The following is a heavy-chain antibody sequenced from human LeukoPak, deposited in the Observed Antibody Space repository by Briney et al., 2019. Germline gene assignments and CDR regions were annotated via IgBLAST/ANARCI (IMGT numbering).Heavy chain of an antibody. CDR3: AKDTYSNNWYFDY. CDR2: ISWNSAGI. V-gene: IGHV3-9*01. CDR1: GFTFDDYA. J-gene: IGHJ4*01. D-gene: IGHD6-13*01. Sequence: PGRSLRLSCAASGFTFDDYAMHWVRQAPGKGLEWVSGISWNSAGIGYADSVKGRFTISRDNAKNSLYLQMNSLRAEDTALYYCAKDTYSNNWYFDYWGQEPWSPSPQ.